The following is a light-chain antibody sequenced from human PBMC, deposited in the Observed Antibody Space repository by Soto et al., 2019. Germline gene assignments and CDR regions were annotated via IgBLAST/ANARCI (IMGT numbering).Light chain of an antibody. CDR1: SSDVGSYNR. CDR3: SSYTSSSTYV. CDR2: EVS. J-gene: IGLJ1*01. Sequence: QSALTQPPSVSGSPGQSVTISCTGTSSDVGSYNRVSWYQQPPGTAPKLMIYEVSNRPSGVPDRFSGSKSGNTASLTISGLQAEDEADYYCSSYTSSSTYVFGSGTKVT. V-gene: IGLV2-18*02.